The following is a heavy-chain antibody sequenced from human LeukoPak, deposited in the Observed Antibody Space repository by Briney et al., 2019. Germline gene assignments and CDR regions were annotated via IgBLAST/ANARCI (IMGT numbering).Heavy chain of an antibody. CDR3: ARGVFHIVIVPTESPFDY. V-gene: IGHV1-18*01. Sequence: ASVKVSCKASGYTFTSYGTSWVRQAPGQGLEWMGWISAYNGNTNYAQKLQGRVTMTTDTSTSTAYMELRSLRSDDTAVYYCARGVFHIVIVPTESPFDYWGRRTLVTVSS. CDR2: ISAYNGNT. CDR1: GYTFTSYG. J-gene: IGHJ4*02. D-gene: IGHD2/OR15-2a*01.